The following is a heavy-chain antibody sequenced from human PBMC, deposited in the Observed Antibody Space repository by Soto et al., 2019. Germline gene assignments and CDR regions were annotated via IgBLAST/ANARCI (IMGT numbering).Heavy chain of an antibody. Sequence: GGSLRLSCAASGFTFSSYWMSWVRQAPGKGLEWVANIKQDGSEKYYVDSVKGRFTISRDNAKNSLYLQMNSLRAEDTAVYYCAREIGEAVKEATMVRGGKESVGYGMDVWGQGTTVTVSS. V-gene: IGHV3-7*01. CDR3: AREIGEAVKEATMVRGGKESVGYGMDV. CDR2: IKQDGSEK. D-gene: IGHD3-10*01. CDR1: GFTFSSYW. J-gene: IGHJ6*02.